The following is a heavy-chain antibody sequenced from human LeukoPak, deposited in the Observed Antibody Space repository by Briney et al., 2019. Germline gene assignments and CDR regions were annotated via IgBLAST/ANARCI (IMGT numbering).Heavy chain of an antibody. CDR2: ISGSGGST. J-gene: IGHJ4*02. CDR3: ANSADDIYYFDY. D-gene: IGHD3-9*01. V-gene: IGHV3-23*01. Sequence: GGSLRLSCAASGFTFSSYSMSWVRQAPGKGLEWVSAISGSGGSTYYADSVKGRFTISRDNSKNTLYLQMNSLRAEDTAVYYCANSADDIYYFDYWGQGTLVTVFS. CDR1: GFTFSSYS.